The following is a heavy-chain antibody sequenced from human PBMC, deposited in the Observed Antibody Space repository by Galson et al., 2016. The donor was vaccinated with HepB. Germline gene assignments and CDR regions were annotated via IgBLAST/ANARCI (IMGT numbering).Heavy chain of an antibody. CDR3: AKGYGYFDY. CDR2: ISGSGGST. Sequence: SLRLSCAASGFTFSSYDMHWVRQAPGKGLEWVSVISGSGGSTYYADSVKGRFTISRDNAKNTLYLQMNSLRAEDTAIYYCAKGYGYFDYWGQGTLVTVSS. D-gene: IGHD3-10*01. J-gene: IGHJ4*01. V-gene: IGHV3-23*01. CDR1: GFTFSSYD.